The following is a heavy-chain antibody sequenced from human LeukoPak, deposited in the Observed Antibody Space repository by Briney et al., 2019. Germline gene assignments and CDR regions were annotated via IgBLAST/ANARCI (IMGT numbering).Heavy chain of an antibody. Sequence: ASVKVSCKASGYTFTSYGISWVRQAPGQGLEWMGWFSAYNGNTNYAQKLQGRVTMTADTSTSTAYMELRSLRSDDTAVYYCARVPYYCSGGSCYFDYWGQGTLVTVSS. J-gene: IGHJ4*02. CDR1: GYTFTSYG. CDR3: ARVPYYCSGGSCYFDY. CDR2: FSAYNGNT. D-gene: IGHD2-15*01. V-gene: IGHV1-18*01.